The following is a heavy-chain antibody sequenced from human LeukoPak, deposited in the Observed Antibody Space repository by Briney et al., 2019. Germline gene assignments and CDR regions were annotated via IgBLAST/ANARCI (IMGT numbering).Heavy chain of an antibody. Sequence: GGSLRLSCAASGFTFSSYAMSWVRQAPGKGLEWVSAISGSGGSTYYADFVKGRFTISRDNSKNTLYLQMNSLSTEDTAVYYCTSHGEVHYGSGWGATYGHWGQGTLVTVSS. J-gene: IGHJ4*02. CDR2: ISGSGGST. V-gene: IGHV3-23*01. CDR3: TSHGEVHYGSGWGATYGH. D-gene: IGHD3-10*01. CDR1: GFTFSSYA.